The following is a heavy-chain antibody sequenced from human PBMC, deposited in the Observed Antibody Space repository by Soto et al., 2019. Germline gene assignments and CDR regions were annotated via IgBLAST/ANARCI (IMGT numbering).Heavy chain of an antibody. CDR1: RDTFTIYY. Sequence: ASVKVSCKAPRDTFTIYYINWVRQAPVQGLEWMGVINPHGGSTAYAQKFKGRVTLTRDTSASTVYMEVSSLTSEDTAMYYCARSSGGNFGIIIEGTNWFAPWGQGTLVTVSS. D-gene: IGHD1-26*01. CDR2: INPHGGST. J-gene: IGHJ5*02. CDR3: ARSSGGNFGIIIEGTNWFAP. V-gene: IGHV1-46*01.